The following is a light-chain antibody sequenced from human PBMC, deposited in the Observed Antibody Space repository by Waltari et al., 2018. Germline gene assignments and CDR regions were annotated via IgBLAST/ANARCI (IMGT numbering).Light chain of an antibody. J-gene: IGLJ1*01. CDR2: EVS. Sequence: QSALTQPASVSGSPGPSITISCTGTSSDFGSYNLVSWYRQHPGKAPKLLIYEVSKRPSGVSNRFSGSKSGNAASLTISGLQAEDEADYYCCSYAGSSTPYVFGTGTKVTVL. V-gene: IGLV2-23*02. CDR3: CSYAGSSTPYV. CDR1: SSDFGSYNL.